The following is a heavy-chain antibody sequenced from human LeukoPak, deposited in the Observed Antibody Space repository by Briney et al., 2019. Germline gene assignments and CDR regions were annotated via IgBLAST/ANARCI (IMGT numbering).Heavy chain of an antibody. J-gene: IGHJ4*02. CDR3: ARSSSWQAHLGY. CDR2: IYYSGTT. D-gene: IGHD6-13*01. CDR1: GGSISSYY. Sequence: SETLSLTCTVSGGSISSYYWSWIRQPPGKGLEWIGYIYYSGTTNYNPSLESRVTISLDTSKNQFSLKLRYVTAADTAVYYCARSSSWQAHLGYWGQGTLVTVSS. V-gene: IGHV4-59*08.